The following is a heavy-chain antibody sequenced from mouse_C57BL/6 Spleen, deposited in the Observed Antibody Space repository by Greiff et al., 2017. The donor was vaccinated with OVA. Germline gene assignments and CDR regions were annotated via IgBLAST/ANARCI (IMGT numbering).Heavy chain of an antibody. CDR1: GYTFTSYW. V-gene: IGHV1-59*01. CDR3: ARYYYGSSPWYCDV. Sequence: QVQLQQPGAELVRPGTSVKLSCKASGYTFTSYWMHWVKQRPGQGLEWIGVIDPSDSYTNYNQKFKGKATVTVDTSSSTAYMQLSSLTSEDSAVYYCARYYYGSSPWYCDVWGTGTTVTVSS. J-gene: IGHJ1*03. CDR2: IDPSDSYT. D-gene: IGHD1-1*01.